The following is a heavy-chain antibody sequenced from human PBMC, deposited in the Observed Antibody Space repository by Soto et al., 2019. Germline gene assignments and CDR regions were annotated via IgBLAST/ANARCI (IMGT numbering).Heavy chain of an antibody. D-gene: IGHD6-13*01. CDR2: IYYSGST. CDR1: GGSISCGDYY. J-gene: IGHJ6*02. Sequence: PSETLSLTCTVSGGSISCGDYYWCWIRQPPGKGLEWIGYIYYSGSTYYNPSLKSRVTISVDTSKNQFSLKLSSVTAADTAVYYCARVQLVLYYYGMDVWGQGTTVTVSS. CDR3: ARVQLVLYYYGMDV. V-gene: IGHV4-30-4*01.